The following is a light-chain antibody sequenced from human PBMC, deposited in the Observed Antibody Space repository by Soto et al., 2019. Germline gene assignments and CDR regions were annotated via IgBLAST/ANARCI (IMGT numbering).Light chain of an antibody. CDR2: GAS. CDR1: QSVSSN. V-gene: IGKV3-15*01. J-gene: IGKJ1*01. CDR3: QEYNNLWR. Sequence: EIVMTQSPATLSVSPGERVTRSCRANQSVSSNLAWYQQKPGQSPRLLSYGASTRATCIPARFSERGSGTYFTITISCRQSEDYEVYYCQEYNNLWRFGEGNKVE.